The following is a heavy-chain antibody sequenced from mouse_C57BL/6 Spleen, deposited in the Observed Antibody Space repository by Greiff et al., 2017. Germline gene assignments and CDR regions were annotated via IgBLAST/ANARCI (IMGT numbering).Heavy chain of an antibody. CDR1: GFTFSDYG. J-gene: IGHJ4*01. V-gene: IGHV5-17*01. CDR2: ISSGSSTI. D-gene: IGHD2-3*01. CDR3: ASMKVYYAMDY. Sequence: DVKLQESGGGLVKPGGSLKLSCAASGFTFSDYGMHWVRQAPEKGLAWVAYISSGSSTIYYADTVKGRFTISRDNAKNTLFLQMTSLRSEDTAMYYCASMKVYYAMDYWGQGTSVTVSS.